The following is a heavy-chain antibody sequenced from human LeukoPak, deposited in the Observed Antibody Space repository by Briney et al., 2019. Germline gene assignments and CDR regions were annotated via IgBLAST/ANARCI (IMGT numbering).Heavy chain of an antibody. V-gene: IGHV3-13*01. Sequence: GGSLRLSCAASGFTFSSYDMHWVRQATGKGLEWVSAIGTAGDTYYPGSVKGRFTISRENAKNSLYLQMNSLRAEDTAVYYCAREYSSGWYDYWGQGTLVTVSS. D-gene: IGHD6-19*01. CDR2: IGTAGDT. CDR1: GFTFSSYD. CDR3: AREYSSGWYDY. J-gene: IGHJ4*02.